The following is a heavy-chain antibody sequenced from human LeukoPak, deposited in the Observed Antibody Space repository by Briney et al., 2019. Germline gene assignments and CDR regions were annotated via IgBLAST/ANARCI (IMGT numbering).Heavy chain of an antibody. Sequence: GGALRLSCARSGFTFSDNWVSWVRQNPGKGLEWVANIKRDGSEKDYADSVKGRFTISRDNGKKSLYLQMNSLRAEDTAVYYCARFSQLGDWGQGTLVTVSS. D-gene: IGHD1-1*01. J-gene: IGHJ4*02. CDR3: ARFSQLGD. CDR2: IKRDGSEK. V-gene: IGHV3-7*01. CDR1: GFTFSDNW.